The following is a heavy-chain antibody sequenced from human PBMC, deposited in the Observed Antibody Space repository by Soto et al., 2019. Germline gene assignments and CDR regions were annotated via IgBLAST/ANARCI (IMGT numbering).Heavy chain of an antibody. CDR2: ITPGGVNK. V-gene: IGHV1-46*01. J-gene: IGHJ1*01. CDR1: GYSFTGHY. Sequence: GASVKVSCKAFGYSFTGHYMHWVRQAPGQGLEWMGTITPGGVNKAYAQKFQGRVTMTSDTSTSTVYMELTSLTSEDTAVYYCAKGVPGIAVAGTGYFQHWGQGTLVTVSS. D-gene: IGHD6-19*01. CDR3: AKGVPGIAVAGTGYFQH.